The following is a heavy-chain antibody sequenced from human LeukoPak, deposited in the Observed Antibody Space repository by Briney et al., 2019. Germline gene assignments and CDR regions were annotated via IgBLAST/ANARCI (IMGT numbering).Heavy chain of an antibody. CDR1: GGSISSSSYC. CDR2: IYYSGST. J-gene: IGHJ5*02. D-gene: IGHD4-17*01. Sequence: SEXXSLTCTVSGGSISSSSYCWGWIRQPPGKGVEWIGSIYYSGSTYYNPSLKSRVTVSVDTSKNQFSLRLTSVTAADTAVSYCARNVSNLEYGEKIGSWFDPWGQGTLVTASS. CDR3: ARNVSNLEYGEKIGSWFDP. V-gene: IGHV4-39*01.